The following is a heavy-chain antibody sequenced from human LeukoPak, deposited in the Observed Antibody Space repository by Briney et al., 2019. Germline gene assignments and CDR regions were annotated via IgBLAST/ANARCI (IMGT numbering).Heavy chain of an antibody. D-gene: IGHD3-3*01. J-gene: IGHJ3*02. CDR3: ARASYYDFWSGYYGPDAFDI. V-gene: IGHV4-34*01. CDR2: INHSGST. Sequence: PSETLSLTCAVYGGSFSGYYWRWIRQPPGKGLEWIGEINHSGSTNYNPSLKSRVTISVDTSKNQFSLKLSSVTAADTAVYYCARASYYDFWSGYYGPDAFDIWGQGTMVTVSS. CDR1: GGSFSGYY.